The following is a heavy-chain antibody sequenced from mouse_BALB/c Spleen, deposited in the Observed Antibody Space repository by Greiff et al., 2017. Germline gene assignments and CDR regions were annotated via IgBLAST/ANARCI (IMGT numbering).Heavy chain of an antibody. CDR2: IYPGSGNS. CDR1: GFTFTDYY. D-gene: IGHD2-10*02. Sequence: QVQLQQSGADLVRPGASLKLSCTASGFTFTDYYINWVKQRPGQGLEWIGEIYPGSGNSYYNEKFKGKARLTEDKSSSTAYMQLSSMTSEDSSVYCGAGKYRNYWFAYWGQGTLVTVSA. CDR3: AGKYRNYWFAY. J-gene: IGHJ3*01. V-gene: IGHV1-77*01.